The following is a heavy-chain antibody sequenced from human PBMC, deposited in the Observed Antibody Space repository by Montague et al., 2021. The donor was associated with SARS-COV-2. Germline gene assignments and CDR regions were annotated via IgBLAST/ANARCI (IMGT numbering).Heavy chain of an antibody. CDR2: INHGGST. V-gene: IGHV4-34*01. CDR1: GTSFSGYY. J-gene: IGHJ6*03. Sequence: SETLSLTCAVHGTSFSGYYWNWIRQPPGKALEWIGEINHGGSTKYSPSLKGRLTISVDTSKKQFSLKLTSVAAADTAVYYCARLRDGVVPSPILGVGPYYSYYYMDVWGRGTTVTVSS. D-gene: IGHD3-10*01. CDR3: ARLRDGVVPSPILGVGPYYSYYYMDV.